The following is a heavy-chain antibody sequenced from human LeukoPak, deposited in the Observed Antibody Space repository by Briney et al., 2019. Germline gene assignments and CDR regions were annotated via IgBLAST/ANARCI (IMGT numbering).Heavy chain of an antibody. Sequence: SVKVSCKASGGTFSSYAISWVRQASGQGLEWMGRIIPILGIANYAQKFQGRVTITADKSTSTAYMELSSLRSEDTAVYYCARDLGYYHDSSEDYWGQGTLVTVSS. J-gene: IGHJ4*02. CDR2: IIPILGIA. V-gene: IGHV1-69*04. CDR3: ARDLGYYHDSSEDY. CDR1: GGTFSSYA. D-gene: IGHD3-22*01.